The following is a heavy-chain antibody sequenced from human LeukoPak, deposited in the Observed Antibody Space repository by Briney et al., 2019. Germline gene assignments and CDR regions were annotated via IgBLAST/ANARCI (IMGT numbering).Heavy chain of an antibody. J-gene: IGHJ4*02. Sequence: TGGSLRLSCAASGFTFSSYAMHWVRQAPGKGLEWVAVISYDGSNKYYADSVKGRFTITRDNCKNTLYLQMNSLRAEDTAVYYCARPGPPIVVVVAATPKYWGQGTLVTVSS. CDR1: GFTFSSYA. CDR3: ARPGPPIVVVVAATPKY. V-gene: IGHV3-30*04. D-gene: IGHD2-15*01. CDR2: ISYDGSNK.